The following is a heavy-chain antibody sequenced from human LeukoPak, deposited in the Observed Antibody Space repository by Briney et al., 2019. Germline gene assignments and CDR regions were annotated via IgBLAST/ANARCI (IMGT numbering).Heavy chain of an antibody. V-gene: IGHV3-74*01. CDR1: GFTFSSYW. Sequence: GGSLRLSCAASGFTFSSYWMHWVRQAPGKGLVWVSRINSDGSSTTYADSVKGRFTISRDNAKNTLYLQMNSLRAEDTAMYHCVRQYSYDSSGYYPWDYWGQGTLVTVSS. D-gene: IGHD3-22*01. J-gene: IGHJ4*02. CDR2: INSDGSST. CDR3: VRQYSYDSSGYYPWDY.